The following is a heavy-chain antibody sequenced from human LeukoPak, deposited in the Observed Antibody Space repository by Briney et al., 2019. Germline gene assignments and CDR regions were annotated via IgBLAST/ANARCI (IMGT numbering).Heavy chain of an antibody. CDR2: INPGGSSI. CDR1: GFTFSSYW. CDR3: ARSNQADDY. D-gene: IGHD1-14*01. J-gene: IGHJ4*02. Sequence: GGSLRLSCAASGFTFSSYWMHWVRQVPGKGLVWVARINPGGSSITYAGSVKGRFTISRDNAKNTLYLQMDSLRAEDTGVYYCARSNQADDYWGQGTLVTVSS. V-gene: IGHV3-74*01.